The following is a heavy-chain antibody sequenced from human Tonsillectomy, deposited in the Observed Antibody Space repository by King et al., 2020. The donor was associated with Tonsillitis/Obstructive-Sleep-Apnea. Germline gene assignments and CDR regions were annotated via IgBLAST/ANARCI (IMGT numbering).Heavy chain of an antibody. Sequence: QLQESGPGLVKPSGNLSLTCAVSGGSISSSNWWSWVRQPPGKGLEWIGEIYHSGSTNYNPSLKSRVTISVDKSKNQFSLKLSSVTAADTAVYYCARIKSSSSGYYYYYMDVWGKGTTVTVSS. J-gene: IGHJ6*03. D-gene: IGHD6-19*01. CDR2: IYHSGST. CDR1: GGSISSSNW. V-gene: IGHV4-4*02. CDR3: ARIKSSSSGYYYYYMDV.